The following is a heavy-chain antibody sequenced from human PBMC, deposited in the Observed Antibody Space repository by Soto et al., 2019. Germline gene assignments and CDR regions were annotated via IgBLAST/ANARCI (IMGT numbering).Heavy chain of an antibody. J-gene: IGHJ4*02. CDR2: VFYSGTT. CDR1: GGSIRSNGYY. V-gene: IGHV4-39*01. CDR3: AIRLHAVLVEAGHLGY. Sequence: SETQSLTCTVSGGSIRSNGYYWAWIRQPPGKGLEWIGSVFYSGTTYYNPSLKSRVSISIDTSKSQFSLKLSSVGAADTAVYYCAIRLHAVLVEAGHLGYWGQGPLVTVSS. D-gene: IGHD6-19*01.